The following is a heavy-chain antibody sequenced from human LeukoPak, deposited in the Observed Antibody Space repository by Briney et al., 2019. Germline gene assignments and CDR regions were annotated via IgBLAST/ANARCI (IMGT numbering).Heavy chain of an antibody. V-gene: IGHV4-30-4*08. D-gene: IGHD3-3*01. CDR1: GGSISSGDYY. Sequence: SQSLSLTCTVSGGSISSGDYYWSWIRQPPGKGLEWIGYIYYSGSTYYNPSLKSRVTISVDTSKNQFSLKLSSVTAADTAVYYCASFGHYDFWSGYEVVDYWGQGTLVTVSS. CDR2: IYYSGST. J-gene: IGHJ4*02. CDR3: ASFGHYDFWSGYEVVDY.